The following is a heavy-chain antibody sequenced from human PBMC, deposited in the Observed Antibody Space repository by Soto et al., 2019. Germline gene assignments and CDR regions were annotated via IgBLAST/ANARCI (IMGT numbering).Heavy chain of an antibody. V-gene: IGHV3-33*01. CDR1: GFTFRNHG. CDR2: IWYDGSDK. D-gene: IGHD6-19*01. Sequence: PVGSLRLSGAASGFTFRNHGMHWVRQAPGKGLEWVAVIWYDGSDKYYADSVKGRFAISRDNSKNTLYLQMNSLRADDTAIYYCARDRSSTYFDFWGQGTQVTVSS. J-gene: IGHJ4*02. CDR3: ARDRSSTYFDF.